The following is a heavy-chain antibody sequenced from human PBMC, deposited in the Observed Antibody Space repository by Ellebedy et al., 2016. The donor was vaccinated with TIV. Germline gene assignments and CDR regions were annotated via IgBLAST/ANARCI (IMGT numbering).Heavy chain of an antibody. CDR3: ARDITYYYDSSGYWGFDS. D-gene: IGHD3-22*01. CDR1: GYTFSNNY. V-gene: IGHV1-46*01. CDR2: INPSGGGT. J-gene: IGHJ4*02. Sequence: AASVKVSCKASGYTFSNNYMHWLRHAPGQGLEWMGVINPSGGGTSYAQRFQGRVTMTRDTSTSTVYMDLNSLRSEDTALYYCARDITYYYDSSGYWGFDSWGQGTLVTVSS.